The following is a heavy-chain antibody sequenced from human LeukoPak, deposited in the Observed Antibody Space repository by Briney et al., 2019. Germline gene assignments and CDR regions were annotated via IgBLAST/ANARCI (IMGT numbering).Heavy chain of an antibody. Sequence: GASVKVSCKASGYTFTSYAMNWVRQAPGQGLEWMGWINTNTGNPTYAQGFTGRFVFSLDTSVSTAYLQISSLKAGDTAVYYCARALTDYSQLPSDAFDIWGQGTMVTVSS. V-gene: IGHV7-4-1*02. D-gene: IGHD1-1*01. J-gene: IGHJ3*02. CDR1: GYTFTSYA. CDR3: ARALTDYSQLPSDAFDI. CDR2: INTNTGNP.